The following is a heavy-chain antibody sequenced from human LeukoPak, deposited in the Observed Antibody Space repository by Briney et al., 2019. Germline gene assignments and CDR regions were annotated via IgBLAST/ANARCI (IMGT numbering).Heavy chain of an antibody. J-gene: IGHJ4*02. D-gene: IGHD6-19*01. CDR2: INTAADT. V-gene: IGHV3-13*04. Sequence: PGGSLRLSCAASGFAFSNYDMLWVRQVTGKGLVWVSAINTAADTYYPDSVKGRFTISRENAKSSLYLQMNSLRVGDTAVYYCVRAPPGTGWLIDHWGQGTLVAVSS. CDR3: VRAPPGTGWLIDH. CDR1: GFAFSNYD.